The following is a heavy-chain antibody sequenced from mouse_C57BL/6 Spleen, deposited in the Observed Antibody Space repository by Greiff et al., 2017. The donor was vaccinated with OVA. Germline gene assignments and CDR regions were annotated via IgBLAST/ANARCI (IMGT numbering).Heavy chain of an antibody. CDR2: ISNLAYSI. CDR1: GFTFSDYG. J-gene: IGHJ3*01. D-gene: IGHD4-1*01. CDR3: ARHGLGFAY. V-gene: IGHV5-15*01. Sequence: EVKLQESGGGLVQPGGSLKLSCAASGFTFSDYGMAWVRQAPRKGPEWVAFISNLAYSIYYADTVTGRFTISRENAKNTLYLEMSSLRSEDTAMYYCARHGLGFAYWGQGTLVTVSA.